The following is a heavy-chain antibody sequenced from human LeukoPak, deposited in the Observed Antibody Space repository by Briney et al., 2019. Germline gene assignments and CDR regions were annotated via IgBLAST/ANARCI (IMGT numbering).Heavy chain of an antibody. CDR3: AIYSKQWLVRRVFDY. J-gene: IGHJ4*02. CDR2: MNPNSGNT. CDR1: RYTFTSYD. Sequence: ASVKVSCKASRYTFTSYDINWVRQATGQGLEWMGWMNPNSGNTGYAQKFQGRVTMTRNTSISTAYMELSSLRSEDTAVYYCAIYSKQWLVRRVFDYWGQGTLVTVSS. D-gene: IGHD6-19*01. V-gene: IGHV1-8*01.